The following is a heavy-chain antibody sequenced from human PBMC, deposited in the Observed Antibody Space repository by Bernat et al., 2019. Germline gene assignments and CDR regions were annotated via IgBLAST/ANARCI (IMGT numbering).Heavy chain of an antibody. CDR3: ARSGQVLLDHYAMDV. Sequence: QVQLVQSGAEVKKPGASVKVSCKAFGYTFASYGFTWVRQAPGEGLEWMGWISANNGDTKYTQKLQGRVTMTTDTSTSTAYMELRSLRSDDTAVYYCARSGQVLLDHYAMDVWGQGTTVTVSS. CDR2: ISANNGDT. J-gene: IGHJ6*02. V-gene: IGHV1-18*01. CDR1: GYTFASYG. D-gene: IGHD6-19*01.